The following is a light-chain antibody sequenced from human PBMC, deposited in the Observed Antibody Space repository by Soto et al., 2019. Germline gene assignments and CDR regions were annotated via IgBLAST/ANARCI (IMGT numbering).Light chain of an antibody. V-gene: IGKV3-20*01. CDR3: QQYSSSPLT. J-gene: IGKJ4*01. CDR1: QSVSSNY. CDR2: GAS. Sequence: EIVLTQSPGTLSLSPGERATLSCRASQSVSSNYLAWYQQKPGQAPRLLIYGASTTATGIPDRFSGSGSGTDFTLTISRLEPEDFAVDYCQQYSSSPLTFGGGTKVEIK.